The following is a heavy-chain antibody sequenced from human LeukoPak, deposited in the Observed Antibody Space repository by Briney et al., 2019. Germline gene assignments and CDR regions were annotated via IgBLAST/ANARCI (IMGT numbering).Heavy chain of an antibody. V-gene: IGHV1-8*01. J-gene: IGHJ4*02. CDR2: MSPNNGDT. CDR3: ARNPPRTGDFNS. CDR1: GYTFTNYD. D-gene: IGHD7-27*01. Sequence: ASVKVSCKTSGYTFTNYDINWVRQATGQGLEWLGWMSPNNGDTGYAQKFQGRVTMTRDTSTNTAYMELSGLTSEDTAVYYCARNPPRTGDFNSWGQGALGTVSS.